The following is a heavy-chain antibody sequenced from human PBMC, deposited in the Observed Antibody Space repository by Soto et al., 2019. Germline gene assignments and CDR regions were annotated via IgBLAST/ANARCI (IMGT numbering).Heavy chain of an antibody. D-gene: IGHD3-22*01. J-gene: IGHJ5*01. Sequence: ETLSLSCTASGFTFSSHAMNWVRQAPGQGLEWVSGISGGGGSTYYADSVKGRFTISRDNSNNTLYLQMNSLSAEDTAVYYCAKDAKSCDSSSQFYSWDQGTMVKVSS. CDR2: ISGGGGST. V-gene: IGHV3-23*01. CDR3: AKDAKSCDSSSQFYS. CDR1: GFTFSSHA.